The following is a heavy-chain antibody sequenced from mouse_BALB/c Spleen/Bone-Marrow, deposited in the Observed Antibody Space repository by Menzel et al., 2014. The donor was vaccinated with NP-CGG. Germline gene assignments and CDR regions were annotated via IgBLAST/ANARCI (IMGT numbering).Heavy chain of an antibody. J-gene: IGHJ3*01. CDR3: ARGRAMGFAY. V-gene: IGHV3-8*02. Sequence: EVQAVESGPSLVKPSQTLSLTCSVTGDSITSGYWNWIRKFPGNKLEYMGYISYSGSTYYNPSLKSRISITRDTSKNQYYLQLNSVTTEDTATYYCARGRAMGFAYWGQGTLVTVSA. CDR2: ISYSGST. D-gene: IGHD1-1*02. CDR1: GDSITSGY.